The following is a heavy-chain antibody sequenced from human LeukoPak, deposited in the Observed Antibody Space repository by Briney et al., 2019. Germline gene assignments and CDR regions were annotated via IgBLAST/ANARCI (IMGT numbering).Heavy chain of an antibody. CDR2: IKQDGSEK. D-gene: IGHD1-26*01. V-gene: IGHV3-7*03. J-gene: IGHJ4*02. Sequence: PGGSLRLSCAVSGFTSSSYWMSWVRQAPGKGLEWVANIKQDGSEKYYVDSVKGRFTISRDNAKNSLYLQMNSLRAEDTALYYCAKDGGYSGSYAIFDYWGQGTLVTVSS. CDR1: GFTSSSYW. CDR3: AKDGGYSGSYAIFDY.